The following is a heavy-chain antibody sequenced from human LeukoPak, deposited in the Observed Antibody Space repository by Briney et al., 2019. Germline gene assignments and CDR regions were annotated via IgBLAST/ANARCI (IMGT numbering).Heavy chain of an antibody. V-gene: IGHV3-74*01. CDR2: IRSDGSIT. CDR1: GFTFSTYG. D-gene: IGHD1-26*01. CDR3: ARDGRSGNFDK. Sequence: GGSLRLSCAASGFTFSTYGMHWVRQAPGKGLAWVSVIRSDGSITTYADSVKGRFTISRDTAKNTLYLQMNSLRAEDTAVYYCARDGRSGNFDKWGQGTLVSVSS. J-gene: IGHJ4*02.